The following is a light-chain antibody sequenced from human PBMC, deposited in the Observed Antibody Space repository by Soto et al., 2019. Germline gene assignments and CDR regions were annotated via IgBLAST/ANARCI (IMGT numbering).Light chain of an antibody. CDR1: QVITKY. V-gene: IGKV1-16*02. CDR3: QQYDSYPRT. Sequence: DIQMTQSPSSLSASVGDRVTITCRASQVITKYVAWFQQKPGKAPQSLIYATSRLQSGVPSKFSGSVSGTDFPLTISSLQPEDFATYYCQQYDSYPRTFGQGTRLEMK. CDR2: ATS. J-gene: IGKJ2*01.